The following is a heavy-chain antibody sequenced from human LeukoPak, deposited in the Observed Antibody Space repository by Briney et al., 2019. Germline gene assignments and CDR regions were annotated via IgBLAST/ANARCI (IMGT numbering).Heavy chain of an antibody. Sequence: PGGSLRLSCAASGFTFSSYAMSWVRQAPGKGLEWVSAISGSGGSTYYADSVKGRFTISRDNAKNSLYLQMNSLRAEDTAVYYCARLFGAYCSSTSCSPRGGQGTLVTVSS. CDR2: ISGSGGST. J-gene: IGHJ4*02. CDR1: GFTFSSYA. D-gene: IGHD2-2*01. CDR3: ARLFGAYCSSTSCSPR. V-gene: IGHV3-23*01.